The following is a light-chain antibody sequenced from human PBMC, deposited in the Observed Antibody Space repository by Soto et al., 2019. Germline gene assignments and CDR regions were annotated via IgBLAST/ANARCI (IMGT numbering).Light chain of an antibody. CDR2: DVS. J-gene: IGLJ1*01. CDR1: SSDVGGYNY. Sequence: HSALTQPASVSGSPGQSITISCTGTSSDVGGYNYVSWYQHHPGKAPKLMIFDVSNRPSGVSNRFSGSKSGNTASLTISGLQPEDEADYYCSSYTTSNTRQIVFGTGTKATVL. CDR3: SSYTTSNTRQIV. V-gene: IGLV2-14*03.